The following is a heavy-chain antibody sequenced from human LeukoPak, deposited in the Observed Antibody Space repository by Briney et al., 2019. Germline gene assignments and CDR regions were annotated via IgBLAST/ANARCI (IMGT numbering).Heavy chain of an antibody. CDR1: GFTFSSYA. Sequence: GGSLRLSCAASGFTFSSYAMHWVRQAPGKGLEWVAVISYDGSNKYYADSVKGRFTISRDNSKNTLYLQMNSLRAEDTAVYYCARGAGVDPIDYWGQGTLVAVSS. V-gene: IGHV3-30*04. CDR2: ISYDGSNK. D-gene: IGHD3-3*01. CDR3: ARGAGVDPIDY. J-gene: IGHJ4*02.